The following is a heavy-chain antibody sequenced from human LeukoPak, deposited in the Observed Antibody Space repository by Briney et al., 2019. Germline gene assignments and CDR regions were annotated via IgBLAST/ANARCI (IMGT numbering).Heavy chain of an antibody. J-gene: IGHJ4*02. CDR2: ISYDGSNK. V-gene: IGHV3-30-3*01. CDR3: ARAPSSSWSSGYYFDY. D-gene: IGHD6-13*01. Sequence: QPGGSLRLSCAASRFTFSSYAMHWVRQAPGKGLEWVAVISYDGSNKYYADSVKGRFTISRDNSKNTLYLQMNSLRAEDTAVYYCARAPSSSWSSGYYFDYWGQGTLVTVSS. CDR1: RFTFSSYA.